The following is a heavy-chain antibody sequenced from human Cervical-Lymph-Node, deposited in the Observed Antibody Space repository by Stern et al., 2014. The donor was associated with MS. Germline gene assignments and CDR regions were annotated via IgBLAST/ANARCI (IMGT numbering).Heavy chain of an antibody. V-gene: IGHV4-61*01. CDR3: ARDGYSSTEYYLEY. Sequence: VQLVQSGPGLVKPSETLSLTCTVSGDSLSRRSYYWSWIRQPPGKGLEWIGVIYYGGSTKYNPSLNSRVTILQDSSKNQISLKLNSVTAADSTVYYCARDGYSSTEYYLEYWGQGILVTVSS. J-gene: IGHJ4*02. CDR1: GDSLSRRSYY. D-gene: IGHD2-2*01. CDR2: IYYGGST.